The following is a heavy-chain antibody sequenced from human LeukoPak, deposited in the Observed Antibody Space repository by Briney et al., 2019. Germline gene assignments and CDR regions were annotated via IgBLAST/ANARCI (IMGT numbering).Heavy chain of an antibody. CDR1: GYSISSGYY. Sequence: PSETLSLTCAVSGYSISSGYYWGWTRQPPGKGLEWIGSIYHSGSTHYNPPLKRRVTISVDTAQNQFSLKLNSVTAADTAVYYCARNGTNNYFDFWGQGTLVTVSS. CDR3: ARNGTNNYFDF. D-gene: IGHD2-2*01. V-gene: IGHV4-38-2*01. J-gene: IGHJ4*02. CDR2: IYHSGST.